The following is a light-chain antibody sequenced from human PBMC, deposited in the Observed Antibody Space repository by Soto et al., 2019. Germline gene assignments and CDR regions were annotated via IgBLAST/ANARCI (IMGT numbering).Light chain of an antibody. V-gene: IGKV4-1*01. CDR2: WAS. CDR3: QQYYGTPLT. Sequence: DIVMTQSPDSLAVSLGERATINCKSSQSVLYSSNSKNYLAWYQRKPGQPLKLLIYWASTRESGVPDRFSGSGTGTDFTLTISSLQAEDVAVYYCQQYYGTPLTFGGGTKVEIK. J-gene: IGKJ4*01. CDR1: QSVLYSSNSKNY.